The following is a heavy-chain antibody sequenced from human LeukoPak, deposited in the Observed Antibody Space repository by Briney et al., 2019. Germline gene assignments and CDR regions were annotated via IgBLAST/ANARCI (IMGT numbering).Heavy chain of an antibody. CDR2: ISGDGGST. D-gene: IGHD2-2*01. V-gene: IGHV3-43*02. CDR3: AKSRFSGMDV. CDR1: GFTFDNYA. J-gene: IGHJ6*02. Sequence: GGSLRLSCAASGFTFDNYAMHWVRHAPGKGLEWVSLISGDGGSTYYADSVKGRFTISRDNSKNSLYLQMNSLRTEDTALYYCAKSRFSGMDVWGQGTTVTVSS.